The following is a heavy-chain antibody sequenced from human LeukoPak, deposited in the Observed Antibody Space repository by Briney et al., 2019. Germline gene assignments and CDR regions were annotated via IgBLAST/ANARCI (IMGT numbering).Heavy chain of an antibody. CDR2: ISAYNGNT. V-gene: IGHV1-18*04. D-gene: IGHD3-10*01. CDR3: ASGDGSGSIDY. Sequence: ASVKVSCKASGYTFTVYYMHWVRQAPGQGLEWMGWISAYNGNTNYAQKLQGRVTMTTDTSTSTAYMELRSLRSDDTAVYYCASGDGSGSIDYWGQGTLVTVSS. CDR1: GYTFTVYY. J-gene: IGHJ4*02.